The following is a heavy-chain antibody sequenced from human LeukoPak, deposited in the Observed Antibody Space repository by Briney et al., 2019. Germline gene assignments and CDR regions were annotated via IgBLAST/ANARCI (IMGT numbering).Heavy chain of an antibody. CDR3: ARGENGSFDR. Sequence: GGSLRLSCAASGFTVSSNYMSWVRQAPGKGLEWVSVIYSGGSTYYADSVKGRFTISRDNAMNSVYMEMNDLTAEDTAFYYCARGENGSFDRWGQGTLVIVSS. CDR2: IYSGGST. CDR1: GFTVSSNY. V-gene: IGHV3-53*01. J-gene: IGHJ4*02. D-gene: IGHD5-24*01.